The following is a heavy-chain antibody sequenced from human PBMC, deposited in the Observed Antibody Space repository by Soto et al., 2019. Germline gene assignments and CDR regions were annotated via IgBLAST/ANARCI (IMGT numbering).Heavy chain of an antibody. CDR1: GYTFTSYA. D-gene: IGHD2-2*02. V-gene: IGHV1-3*01. J-gene: IGHJ4*02. CDR3: AREEDIVVVPVAIPFEVDY. CDR2: INAGNGNT. Sequence: ASVKVSCKASGYTFTSYAMHWVRQAPGQRLEWMGWINAGNGNTKYSQKFQGRVTITRDTSASTAYMELSSLRSEDTAVYYCAREEDIVVVPVAIPFEVDYWGQGTLVTVSS.